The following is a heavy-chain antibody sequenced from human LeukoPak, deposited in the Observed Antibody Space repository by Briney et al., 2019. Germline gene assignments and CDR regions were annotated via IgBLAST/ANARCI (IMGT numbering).Heavy chain of an antibody. CDR2: IYYSGST. CDR1: GGSISSYY. J-gene: IGHJ5*02. Sequence: SETLSLTCTVCGGSISSYYWSWIRQPPGKGLEWIGYIYYSGSTNYNPSLKSRVTISVDTSKNQFSLKLSSVTAADTAVYYCARGYSSGWYVNWFDPWGQGTLVTVSS. D-gene: IGHD6-19*01. CDR3: ARGYSSGWYVNWFDP. V-gene: IGHV4-59*01.